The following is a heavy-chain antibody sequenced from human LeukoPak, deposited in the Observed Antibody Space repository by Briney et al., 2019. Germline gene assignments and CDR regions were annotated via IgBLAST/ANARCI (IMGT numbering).Heavy chain of an antibody. CDR1: GGSISSGGYS. D-gene: IGHD2-2*01. V-gene: IGHV4-30-2*01. CDR2: IYHSGST. CDR3: ARALVVPAAIYWFDP. Sequence: SQTLSLTCAVSGGSISSGGYSWSWIRQPPGKGLEWIGYIYHSGSTYYNPSLKSRVTISVDRSKNQFSLKPSSVTTADTAVYYCARALVVPAAIYWFDPWGQGTLVTVSS. J-gene: IGHJ5*02.